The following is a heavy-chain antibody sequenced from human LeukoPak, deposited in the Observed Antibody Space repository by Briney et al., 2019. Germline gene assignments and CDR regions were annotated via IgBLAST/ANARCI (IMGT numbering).Heavy chain of an antibody. J-gene: IGHJ3*02. Sequence: AGGSLRLSCAASGFTVSSNYMSWVRQAPGKGLEWVSVIYSGGSTYYADSVKGRFTISRDNSKNTLYLQMNSLRAEDTAVYYCARVTVDAFDIWGQGTMVTVSS. D-gene: IGHD1-20*01. CDR1: GFTVSSNY. CDR2: IYSGGST. V-gene: IGHV3-66*01. CDR3: ARVTVDAFDI.